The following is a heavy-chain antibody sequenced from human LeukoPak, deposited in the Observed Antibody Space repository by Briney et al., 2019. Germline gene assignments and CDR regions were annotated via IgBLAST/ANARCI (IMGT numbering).Heavy chain of an antibody. CDR1: GFTFRSYA. V-gene: IGHV3-23*01. J-gene: IGHJ6*02. D-gene: IGHD4-17*01. Sequence: GGSLRLPCAASGFTFRSYAMSWVRQAPGKGLEWVSGINGGGDSTYYVDSVKGRFTISRDNSENTLYLQMNSLRAEDTAVYYCARDQSVTNYYYGMDVWGQGTTVTVSS. CDR2: INGGGDST. CDR3: ARDQSVTNYYYGMDV.